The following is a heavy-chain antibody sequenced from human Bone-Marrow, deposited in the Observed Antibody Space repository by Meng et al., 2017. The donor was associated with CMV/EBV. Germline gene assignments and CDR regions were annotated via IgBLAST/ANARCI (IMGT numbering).Heavy chain of an antibody. CDR1: GYSFTSYG. J-gene: IGHJ4*02. Sequence: ASVKVSCKASGYSFTSYGIGWVRQAPGQGLEWMGWISAYNGNTNYAQKLQGRVTMTTDTSTSTAYMELRSLKSDDTAVYYCASGGRGTYYDFWSGYSYFDYWGQGTLVTFSS. CDR2: ISAYNGNT. CDR3: ASGGRGTYYDFWSGYSYFDY. V-gene: IGHV1-18*01. D-gene: IGHD3-3*01.